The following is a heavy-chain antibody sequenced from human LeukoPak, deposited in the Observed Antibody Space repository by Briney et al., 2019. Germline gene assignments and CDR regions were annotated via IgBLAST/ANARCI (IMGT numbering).Heavy chain of an antibody. D-gene: IGHD2-15*01. V-gene: IGHV1-2*06. CDR1: GYTFTSYY. CDR3: ARDPPVAPRSLPDY. CDR2: INPNSGGT. Sequence: ASVKVSCKASGYTFTSYYMHWVRQAPGQGLEWMGRINPNSGGTNYAQKFQGRVTMTRDTSISTAYMELSRLRSDDTAVYYSARDPPVAPRSLPDYWGQGTLVTVSS. J-gene: IGHJ4*02.